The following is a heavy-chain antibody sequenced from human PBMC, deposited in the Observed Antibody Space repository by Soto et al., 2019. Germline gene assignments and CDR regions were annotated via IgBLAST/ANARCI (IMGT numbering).Heavy chain of an antibody. CDR1: GYTFNSYG. CDR2: ISVHDGKT. Sequence: QVQLVQSEAVVRKPGASVKVSCKASGYTFNSYGISWVRQAPGQGLQWMGWISVHDGKTKYAQKDEGRLILTADTSTTTVYLDLGSLRSDDTAVYYCVRDPGGWGGWLHFDYWGQGTLLTVSS. V-gene: IGHV1-18*01. CDR3: VRDPGGWGGWLHFDY. D-gene: IGHD5-12*01. J-gene: IGHJ4*02.